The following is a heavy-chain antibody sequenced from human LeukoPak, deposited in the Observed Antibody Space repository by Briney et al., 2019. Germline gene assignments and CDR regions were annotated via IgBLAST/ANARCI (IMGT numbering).Heavy chain of an antibody. V-gene: IGHV3-48*01. CDR3: ARVRRWLQFTAFDI. Sequence: GGSRRLSCAASGFTFSSYSMNWVRQAPGKGLEWVSYISSSSSTIYYADSVKGRFTISRDNAKNSLYLQMNSLRAEDTAVYYCARVRRWLQFTAFDIWGQGTMVTVSS. J-gene: IGHJ3*02. CDR1: GFTFSSYS. D-gene: IGHD5-24*01. CDR2: ISSSSSTI.